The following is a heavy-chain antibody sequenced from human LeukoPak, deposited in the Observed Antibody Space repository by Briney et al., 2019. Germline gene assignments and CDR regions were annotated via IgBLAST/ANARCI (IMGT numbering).Heavy chain of an antibody. Sequence: GGSLRLSCAASGFTFSRYGMHWVRQAPGRGLEWVALISYDGSYKSYADSVQGRFTISKDNSKNTVYLQMNSLRAEDTAVYYCARLTVTTLHFDYWGQGTLVTVSS. J-gene: IGHJ4*02. CDR2: ISYDGSYK. V-gene: IGHV3-30*03. CDR3: ARLTVTTLHFDY. CDR1: GFTFSRYG. D-gene: IGHD4-11*01.